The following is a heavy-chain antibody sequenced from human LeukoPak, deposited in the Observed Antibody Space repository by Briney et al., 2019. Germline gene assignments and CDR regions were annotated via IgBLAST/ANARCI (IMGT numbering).Heavy chain of an antibody. CDR2: IYYSRST. V-gene: IGHV4-59*01. Sequence: PSETLSLTCTVSGGSISSYYWSWIRQPPGKGLEWIGYIYYSRSTNYNPSLKSRVTISVDTSKNQFSLKLSSVTAADTAVYYCARVLIGNYDFWSGLFDYWGQGTLVTVSS. CDR1: GGSISSYY. J-gene: IGHJ4*02. CDR3: ARVLIGNYDFWSGLFDY. D-gene: IGHD3-3*01.